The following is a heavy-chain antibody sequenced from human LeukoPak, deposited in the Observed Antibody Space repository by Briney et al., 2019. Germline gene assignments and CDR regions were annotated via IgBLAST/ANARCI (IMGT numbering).Heavy chain of an antibody. CDR2: IKQDGSEK. J-gene: IGHJ4*02. V-gene: IGHV3-7*01. Sequence: AGGSLRLSCAASGFTFSSYWMSWVRQAPGKGREWVANIKQDGSEKYYVDSVKGRFTISRDNAKNSLYLQMNSLRAEDTAVYYCARATRITMIVVVISPPYYFDYWGQGTLVTVSS. CDR1: GFTFSSYW. D-gene: IGHD3-22*01. CDR3: ARATRITMIVVVISPPYYFDY.